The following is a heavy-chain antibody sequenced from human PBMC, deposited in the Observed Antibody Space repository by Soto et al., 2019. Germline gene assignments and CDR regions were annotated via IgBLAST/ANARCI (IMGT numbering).Heavy chain of an antibody. CDR3: ARDGDAFDI. Sequence: ASVKVSCKASGYTFTNYYMHWVRQAPGQGLEWMGIIKPTGGETTYAQKFLGRATMTRDTSASTAYMELSSLRSEDTAVYYCARDGDAFDIWGQGTMVTVSS. CDR2: IKPTGGET. J-gene: IGHJ3*02. CDR1: GYTFTNYY. V-gene: IGHV1-46*01.